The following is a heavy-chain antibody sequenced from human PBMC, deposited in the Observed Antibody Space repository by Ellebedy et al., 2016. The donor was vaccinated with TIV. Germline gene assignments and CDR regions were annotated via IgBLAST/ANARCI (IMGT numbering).Heavy chain of an antibody. CDR2: IIPILGVT. D-gene: IGHD3-22*01. Sequence: AASVKVSCKASGGTFSTYAISWVRQAPGQGLEWMGGIIPILGVTKNAQKFQGRVTFTADKSTSKAYMELSSLRFEDTAVYFCARDSGQGYYYDNNGYYYFDYWGQGTLVTVSS. J-gene: IGHJ4*02. CDR1: GGTFSTYA. V-gene: IGHV1-69*10. CDR3: ARDSGQGYYYDNNGYYYFDY.